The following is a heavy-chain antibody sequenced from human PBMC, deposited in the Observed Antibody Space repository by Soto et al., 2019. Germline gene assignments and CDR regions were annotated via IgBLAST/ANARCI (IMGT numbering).Heavy chain of an antibody. Sequence: QVQLQESGPGLVKPSQTLSLTCTVSGGSISSGGYYWSWIRQHPGKGLEWIGYIYYSGSTYYNPSLKSRVTISVEPSQNQLSLQLSSVTAADTAVYYCAREGSPRYCSGGSCYDYYYGMDVWGQGTTVTVSS. CDR3: AREGSPRYCSGGSCYDYYYGMDV. V-gene: IGHV4-31*03. J-gene: IGHJ6*02. CDR1: GGSISSGGYY. CDR2: IYYSGST. D-gene: IGHD2-15*01.